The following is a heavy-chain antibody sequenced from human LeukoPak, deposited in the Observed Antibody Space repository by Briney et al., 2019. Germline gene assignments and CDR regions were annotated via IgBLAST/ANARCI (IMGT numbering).Heavy chain of an antibody. J-gene: IGHJ5*02. CDR3: AREGYCSSTSCCPWFDP. CDR2: INPNSGGT. V-gene: IGHV1-2*02. CDR1: GYTFTGYY. Sequence: ASVKVSCKASGYTFTGYYMHWVRQAPGQGLEWMGWINPNSGGTNYAQKFQGRVTMTRDTSISTAYMELSRLRSDDTAVYYCAREGYCSSTSCCPWFDPWGQGTLVTVSS. D-gene: IGHD2-2*01.